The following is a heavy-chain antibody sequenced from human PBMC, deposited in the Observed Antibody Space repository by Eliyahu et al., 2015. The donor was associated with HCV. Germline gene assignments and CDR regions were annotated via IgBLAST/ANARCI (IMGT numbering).Heavy chain of an antibody. CDR2: ISWNSGSI. D-gene: IGHD1-26*01. CDR1: GFTFDDYA. CDR3: AKEGSGSYHYYYMDV. J-gene: IGHJ6*03. Sequence: EVQLVESGGGLVQPGRSLRLSCAASGFTFDDYAMHWVRQAPGKGLEGVSGISWNSGSIGYADSVKGRFTIXRDNAKNSLYLQMNSLRAEDTALYYCAKEGSGSYHYYYMDVWGKGTTVTVSS. V-gene: IGHV3-9*01.